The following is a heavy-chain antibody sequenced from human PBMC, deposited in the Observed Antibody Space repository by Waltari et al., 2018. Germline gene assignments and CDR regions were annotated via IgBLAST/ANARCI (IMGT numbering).Heavy chain of an antibody. CDR2: VSYDGGTK. D-gene: IGHD3-10*01. Sequence: QVQLVESGGDVVQPGRSLRLSCDAPGCPLSNQGLQWFRQAPGKGLEWVAVVSYDGGTKYYAESVKGRFTISRDNSKNTLYLQMNSLRAEDTAVYYCAKEVGVSGSSYMSYFDHWGQGSLVTVSS. CDR1: GCPLSNQG. J-gene: IGHJ4*02. CDR3: AKEVGVSGSSYMSYFDH. V-gene: IGHV3-30*18.